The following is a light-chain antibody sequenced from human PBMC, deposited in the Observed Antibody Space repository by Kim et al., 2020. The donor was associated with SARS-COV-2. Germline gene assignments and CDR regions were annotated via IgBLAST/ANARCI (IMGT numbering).Light chain of an antibody. Sequence: EIVLTQSPATLSVSPGDRATLSCRARQSLSSNLAWYQQKRGQAPRLLIYAASNRAAGLPDRFSGSGSGTEFTLTISSLQSEDFAVYYCLQYSGSPPTFGEGTKVDIK. CDR1: QSLSSN. CDR2: AAS. CDR3: LQYSGSPPT. J-gene: IGKJ4*02. V-gene: IGKV3-15*01.